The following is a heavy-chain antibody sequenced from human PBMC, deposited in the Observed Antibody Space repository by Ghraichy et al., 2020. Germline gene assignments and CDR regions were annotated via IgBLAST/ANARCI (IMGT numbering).Heavy chain of an antibody. CDR3: ARKRGKKAFDI. J-gene: IGHJ3*02. D-gene: IGHD3-16*01. V-gene: IGHV4-34*01. CDR2: INHSGST. Sequence: SETLSLTCAVYGGSFSGYYWSWIRQPPGKGLEWIGEINHSGSTNYNPSLKSRVTISVDTSKNQFSLKLSSVTAADTAVYYCARKRGKKAFDIWGQGTMVTVSS. CDR1: GGSFSGYY.